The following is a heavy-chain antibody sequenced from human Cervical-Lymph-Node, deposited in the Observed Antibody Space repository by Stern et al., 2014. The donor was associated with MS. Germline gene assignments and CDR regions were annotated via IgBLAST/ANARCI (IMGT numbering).Heavy chain of an antibody. CDR2: IYSNGEI. Sequence: QLQLQESGPGLVKPSETLSLTCTVSGDSINNNYWSWIRQPAGKGLEWIGRIYSNGEINYNPSLKSRLTMAVDTSKNHFSLKVRSVTAADTAVYYCTRGRPGLGTDYWGQGSLVTVSS. D-gene: IGHD7-27*01. CDR3: TRGRPGLGTDY. V-gene: IGHV4-4*07. CDR1: GDSINNNY. J-gene: IGHJ4*02.